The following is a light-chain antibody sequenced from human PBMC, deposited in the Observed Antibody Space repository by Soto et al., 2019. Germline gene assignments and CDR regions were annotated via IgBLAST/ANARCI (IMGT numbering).Light chain of an antibody. CDR3: SSYTSSSTYV. Sequence: SALTQPASVSGSPGQSITISCTGTSSDVGAYNYVSWYQQHPGKVPKLMIYEVSNRPSGVSNRFSGSKFGNTASLTISGLQAEDEADYYCSSYTSSSTYVFGTGTKVTVL. CDR2: EVS. J-gene: IGLJ1*01. V-gene: IGLV2-14*01. CDR1: SSDVGAYNY.